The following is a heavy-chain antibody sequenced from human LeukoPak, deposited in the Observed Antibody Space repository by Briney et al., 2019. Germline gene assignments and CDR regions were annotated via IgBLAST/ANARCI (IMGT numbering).Heavy chain of an antibody. CDR2: INHSGST. Sequence: PSETLSLTCAVYGGSFSGYYWSWIRQPPGKGLEWIGEINHSGSTNYNPSLKSRVTISVHTSKNQFSLKLSSVTAADTAVYYCAREDIVVVVAAGSQYNWFDPWGQGTLVTVSS. V-gene: IGHV4-34*01. J-gene: IGHJ5*02. CDR1: GGSFSGYY. CDR3: AREDIVVVVAAGSQYNWFDP. D-gene: IGHD2-15*01.